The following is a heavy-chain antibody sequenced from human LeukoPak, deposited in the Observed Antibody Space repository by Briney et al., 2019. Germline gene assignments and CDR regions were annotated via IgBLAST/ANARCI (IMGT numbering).Heavy chain of an antibody. CDR1: GYTFTGYY. D-gene: IGHD4-17*01. J-gene: IGHJ4*02. V-gene: IGHV1-2*02. Sequence: ASVKVSCKASGYTFTGYYMHWVRQAPGQGLEWMGWINPNSGGTNYAQKSQGRVTMTRDTSISTAYMELSRLRSDDTAVYYCATALYGDYVFLHFDYWGQGTLVTVSS. CDR3: ATALYGDYVFLHFDY. CDR2: INPNSGGT.